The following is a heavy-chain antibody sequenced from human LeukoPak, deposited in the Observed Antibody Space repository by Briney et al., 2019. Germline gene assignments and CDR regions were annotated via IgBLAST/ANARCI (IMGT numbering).Heavy chain of an antibody. J-gene: IGHJ6*03. CDR1: GGSINTANYY. CDR2: IYYSETT. V-gene: IGHV4-39*01. Sequence: PSETLSLACTVSGGSINTANYYWGWLRQPPGKGLEWIGSIYYSETTYDNPSLKSRVTISIETSKNQFSLRLSSVTASDTAVYYCARQRADYYYYYVDVWGEGTTVAVS. CDR3: ARQRADYYYYYVDV.